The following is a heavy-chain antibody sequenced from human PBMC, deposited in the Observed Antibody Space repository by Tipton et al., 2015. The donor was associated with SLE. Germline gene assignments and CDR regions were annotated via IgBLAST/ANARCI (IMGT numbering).Heavy chain of an antibody. CDR2: ISYDGSNK. CDR1: GFTFSTFA. Sequence: SLRLSCAASGFTFSTFAMYWVRQAPGKGLEWVAVISYDGSNKYYADSVKGRFTISRDNSKNTLYLQMNSLRAEDTAVYYCARAANLIDYWGQGTLVTVSS. J-gene: IGHJ4*02. CDR3: ARAANLIDY. V-gene: IGHV3-30-3*01.